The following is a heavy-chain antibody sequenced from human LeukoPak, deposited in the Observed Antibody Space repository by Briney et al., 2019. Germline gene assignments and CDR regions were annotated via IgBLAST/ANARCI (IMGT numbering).Heavy chain of an antibody. CDR1: GGSFSGYY. CDR3: ARGNSSGWYRFDY. Sequence: SETLSLTCAVYGGSFSGYYWSWIRQPPGKGLEWIGEINHSGSTNYNPSLKSRVTISVDTFKNQFSLKLSSVTAADTAVYYCARGNSSGWYRFDYWGQGTLDTVSS. J-gene: IGHJ4*02. V-gene: IGHV4-34*01. D-gene: IGHD6-19*01. CDR2: INHSGST.